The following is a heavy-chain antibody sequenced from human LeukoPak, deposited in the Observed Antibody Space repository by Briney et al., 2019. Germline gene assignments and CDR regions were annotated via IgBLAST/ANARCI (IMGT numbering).Heavy chain of an antibody. CDR2: LYFGGST. CDR3: ARENSNSWYLDY. D-gene: IGHD6-13*01. Sequence: PSETLSLTCSVSGASISTYYWSWIRQPPGKGLEWIGYLYFGGSTNYNPSLKSRVTISPDTSKNQFSLKLSSVTAADTAVYYCARENSNSWYLDYWGQGTLVTVSS. J-gene: IGHJ4*02. V-gene: IGHV4-59*01. CDR1: GASISTYY.